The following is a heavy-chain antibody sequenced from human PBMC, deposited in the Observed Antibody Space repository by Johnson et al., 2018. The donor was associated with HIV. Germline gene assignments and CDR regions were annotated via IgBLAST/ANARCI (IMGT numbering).Heavy chain of an antibody. CDR3: ASSGSGWYYDAVDI. J-gene: IGHJ3*02. Sequence: VQLVESGGGLVQPGGSLRLSCAASGFTFSSYWMSWVRQAPGKGLEWVANIKQDGSEKYYVDSVKGRFTISRDNAKNSLYLQMNSLRAEDTAVYYCASSGSGWYYDAVDIWGQGTMVTVSS. V-gene: IGHV3-7*01. CDR1: GFTFSSYW. CDR2: IKQDGSEK. D-gene: IGHD6-19*01.